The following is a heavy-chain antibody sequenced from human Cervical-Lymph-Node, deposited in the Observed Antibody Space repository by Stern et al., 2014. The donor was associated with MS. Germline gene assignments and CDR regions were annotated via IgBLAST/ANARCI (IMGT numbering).Heavy chain of an antibody. J-gene: IGHJ1*01. D-gene: IGHD4-17*01. Sequence: QLQLQESGPGLVKPSGTLSLTCAVSGGSITTSTWWTWVRQPPGKGLEWIGEIYHTGTTNYNPSLKRVTISVDKSKNQFSLKLRSVTAADTAFYYCTRRIYGDYGEWGQGTLVTVSS. CDR1: GGSITTSTW. V-gene: IGHV4-4*02. CDR3: TRRIYGDYGE. CDR2: IYHTGTT.